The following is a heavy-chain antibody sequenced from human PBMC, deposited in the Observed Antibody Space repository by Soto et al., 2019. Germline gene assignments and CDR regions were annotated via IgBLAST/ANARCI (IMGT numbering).Heavy chain of an antibody. D-gene: IGHD3-16*01. Sequence: PAGSLRLSCAASGFTFSRYWMNWVRQAPGKGLEWVANIKQDGTEKNYVDSVKGRFTISRDNARNSLYLQMDSLRAEDTAVYFCARGDTPMITGMDSFDIWGQGTMVTVSS. CDR1: GFTFSRYW. CDR2: IKQDGTEK. CDR3: ARGDTPMITGMDSFDI. V-gene: IGHV3-7*01. J-gene: IGHJ3*02.